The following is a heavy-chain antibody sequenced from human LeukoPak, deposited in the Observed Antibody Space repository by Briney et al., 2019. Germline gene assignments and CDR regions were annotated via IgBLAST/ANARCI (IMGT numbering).Heavy chain of an antibody. CDR2: INPNRGRT. Sequence: ASVKVSCKASGYTFTSSDINWVRQAAGQGLEWMGWINPNRGRTGYAQKFLGRVTMTENTSISTAYMELSSLRFDDTAVYYCARGRSGLAAAGTYDYWGQGTLITVSS. V-gene: IGHV1-8*01. D-gene: IGHD6-25*01. CDR3: ARGRSGLAAAGTYDY. J-gene: IGHJ4*02. CDR1: GYTFTSSD.